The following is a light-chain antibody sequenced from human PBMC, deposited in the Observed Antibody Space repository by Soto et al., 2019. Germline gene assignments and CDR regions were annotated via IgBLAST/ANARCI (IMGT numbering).Light chain of an antibody. CDR2: DAY. V-gene: IGKV3-11*01. CDR3: KQRSHWPWT. CDR1: QSVSNY. Sequence: DIVLTQSPGTLYLSPGERATLPCRASQSVSNYLAWYRQKPGQAHRLLIYDAYTRATGIQARFSGSGSGTDFTLTISSLELEDFAVYYCKQRSHWPWTFGQGTKVDIK. J-gene: IGKJ1*01.